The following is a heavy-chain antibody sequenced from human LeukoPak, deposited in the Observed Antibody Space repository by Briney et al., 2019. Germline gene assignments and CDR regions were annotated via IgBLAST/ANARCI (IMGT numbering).Heavy chain of an antibody. CDR3: ACRGYYDSSGYYSGGGDY. D-gene: IGHD3-22*01. J-gene: IGHJ4*02. CDR2: ISGSGGST. CDR1: GFTFSSYA. V-gene: IGHV3-23*01. Sequence: GGSLRPSCAASGFTFSSYAMSWVRQAPGKGLEWVSAISGSGGSTYYADSVKGRFIISRDNSKNTLYLQMNSLRAEDTAVYYCACRGYYDSSGYYSGGGDYWGQGTLVTVSS.